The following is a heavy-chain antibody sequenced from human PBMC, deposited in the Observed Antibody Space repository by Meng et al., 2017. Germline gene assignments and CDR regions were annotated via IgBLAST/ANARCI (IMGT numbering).Heavy chain of an antibody. Sequence: EVALLVSGGGLVQPGVSLRLSCAASGFTFSSYAMSWVRQAPGKGLEWVSAISGSGGSTYYADSVKGRFTISRDNSKNTLYLQMNSLRAEDTAVYYCAKYSSGWTTFDYWGQGTLVTVSS. V-gene: IGHV3-23*01. CDR2: ISGSGGST. CDR1: GFTFSSYA. CDR3: AKYSSGWTTFDY. D-gene: IGHD6-19*01. J-gene: IGHJ4*02.